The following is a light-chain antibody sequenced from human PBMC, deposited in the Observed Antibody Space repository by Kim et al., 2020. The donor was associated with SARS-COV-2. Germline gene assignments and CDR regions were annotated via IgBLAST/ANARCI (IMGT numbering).Light chain of an antibody. CDR1: QSISNY. V-gene: IGKV1-39*01. J-gene: IGKJ2*01. CDR3: QQSYKLPYT. CDR2: AAS. Sequence: DIQMTQSPSSLSASAGDRVTITCRASQSISNYLNWYQQKPGKAPKLLIYAASSLQTGVPSRFSGSGSGTDFTLTISSLQPEDCATYYCQQSYKLPYTFGQGTKLEI.